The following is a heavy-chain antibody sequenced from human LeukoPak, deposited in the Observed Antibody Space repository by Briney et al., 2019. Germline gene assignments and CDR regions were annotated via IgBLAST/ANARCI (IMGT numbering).Heavy chain of an antibody. D-gene: IGHD3-9*01. CDR3: AVYDILTGYFSY. J-gene: IGHJ4*02. V-gene: IGHV4-59*01. CDR2: IYYSGTT. CDR1: GGSMSSYH. Sequence: SETLSLTCTVSGGSMSSYHWSWIRQPPGKGLEWIGYIYYSGTTNYNPSLKSRVTISVDTSKNQFSLKLSSVTAADTAVYYCAVYDILTGYFSYWGQGTLVTVSS.